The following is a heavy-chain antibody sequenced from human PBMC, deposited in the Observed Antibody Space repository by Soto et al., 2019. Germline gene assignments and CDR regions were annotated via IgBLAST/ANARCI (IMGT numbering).Heavy chain of an antibody. CDR2: MSHSGGT. CDR3: ARVERGTATTVVDAFDI. V-gene: IGHV4-34*01. D-gene: IGHD1-1*01. Sequence: QVQLQQWGAGLLNPSETLSLTCAVYGGFVSSGSYYWSWIRQPPGKGLEWIGEMSHSGGTHFNPSLKSGVTISVDTSKNQFSLKMSSVTAADTALYYCARVERGTATTVVDAFDIWGPGTMVTVSS. CDR1: GGFVSSGSYY. J-gene: IGHJ3*02.